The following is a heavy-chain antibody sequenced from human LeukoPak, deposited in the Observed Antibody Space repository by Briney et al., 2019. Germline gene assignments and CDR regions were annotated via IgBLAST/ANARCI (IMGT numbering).Heavy chain of an antibody. CDR3: ARGSLSSGSHYNDF. Sequence: PGGSLRLSCAASGFTFSSYTMNWVRQAPGMGLEWVSTISSGSHYIYYADSVKGRFIISRDNAKNSMYLQMNSLRVEDTAVYYCARGSLSSGSHYNDFWGQGTLVTVSS. V-gene: IGHV3-21*01. D-gene: IGHD3-10*01. J-gene: IGHJ4*02. CDR2: ISSGSHYI. CDR1: GFTFSSYT.